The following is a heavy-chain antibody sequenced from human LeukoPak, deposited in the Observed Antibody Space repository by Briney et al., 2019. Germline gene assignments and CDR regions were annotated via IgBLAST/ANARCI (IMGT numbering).Heavy chain of an antibody. CDR2: INHYSGDT. Sequence: GASVKVSCKASGYTFTGYHIHWVRQAPGQGVEWMGRINHYSGDTNFAQKFQGRVTMTRDTSITTAYMDLSSLTPDDTAVYFCARDQGSLTRSWYTGYWGQGTQVTVSS. D-gene: IGHD6-13*01. V-gene: IGHV1-2*06. J-gene: IGHJ4*02. CDR1: GYTFTGYH. CDR3: ARDQGSLTRSWYTGY.